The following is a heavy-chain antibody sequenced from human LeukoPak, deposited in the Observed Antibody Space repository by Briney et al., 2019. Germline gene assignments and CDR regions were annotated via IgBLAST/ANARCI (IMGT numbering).Heavy chain of an antibody. D-gene: IGHD5-18*01. CDR3: ARGRQLWFNAFDI. J-gene: IGHJ3*02. Sequence: PSETLSLTCAVSGGSFSGYYWSWIRQPPGKGLEWIGEINHSGSTNYNPSLKSRVTISVDTYKNQFSLKLSSVTAADTAVYYCARGRQLWFNAFDIWGQGTMVTVSS. CDR2: INHSGST. V-gene: IGHV4-34*01. CDR1: GGSFSGYY.